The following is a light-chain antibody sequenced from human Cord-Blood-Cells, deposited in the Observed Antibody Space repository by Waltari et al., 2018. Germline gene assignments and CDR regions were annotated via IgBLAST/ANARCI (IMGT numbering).Light chain of an antibody. V-gene: IGLV2-11*01. J-gene: IGLJ3*02. CDR3: CSYAGSYTFV. Sequence: QSALTQPRSVSGSPGQSVTISCPGTSSDVGGYNYVSWYQQHPGKSPKLMIYDGSKRPSGGPDRFSGSKSGNTAALTISGLQAEDEADYYCCSYAGSYTFVFGGGTKLTVL. CDR2: DGS. CDR1: SSDVGGYNY.